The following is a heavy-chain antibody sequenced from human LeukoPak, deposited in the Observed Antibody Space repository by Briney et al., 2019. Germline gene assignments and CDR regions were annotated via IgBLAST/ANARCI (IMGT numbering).Heavy chain of an antibody. V-gene: IGHV3-48*03. CDR2: ISSSGSTI. J-gene: IGHJ6*02. Sequence: PGVSLRLSCAASGFTFSSYEMNWVRQAPGKGLEWVSYISSSGSTIYYADSVKGRFTISRDNAKNSLYLQMNSLRAEDTAVYYCARAEEGYCSGGSCYYYYDMDVWGQGTTVTVSS. CDR3: ARAEEGYCSGGSCYYYYDMDV. CDR1: GFTFSSYE. D-gene: IGHD2-15*01.